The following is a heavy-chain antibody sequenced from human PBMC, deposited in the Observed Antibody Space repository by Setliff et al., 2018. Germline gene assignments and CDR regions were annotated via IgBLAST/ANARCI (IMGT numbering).Heavy chain of an antibody. V-gene: IGHV1-46*01. CDR2: INTGGGSA. Sequence: ASVKVSCKASGYTFTSYYMDWVRQVPGQGPEWMGTINTGGGSASIVDQFQGRGTMTMDTSTSNVYMELNGLRSDETAIYYCARAGMASINRKGVFEYWGQGTLVTVSS. J-gene: IGHJ4*02. D-gene: IGHD3-10*01. CDR3: ARAGMASINRKGVFEY. CDR1: GYTFTSYY.